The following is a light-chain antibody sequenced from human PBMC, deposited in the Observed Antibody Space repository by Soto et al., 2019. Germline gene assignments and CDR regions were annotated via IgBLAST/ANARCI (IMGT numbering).Light chain of an antibody. V-gene: IGKV3-15*01. Sequence: VMTLSPATLSVSPGERATLSCRSGQGVSTNFAWYQQKSVQSPRLLIYDVSIRATGVPARFSGTGSETDFTLTISGLQSEDSAVYFCQQYNNWPFSFGQGTRLEIK. CDR2: DVS. CDR3: QQYNNWPFS. J-gene: IGKJ5*01. CDR1: QGVSTN.